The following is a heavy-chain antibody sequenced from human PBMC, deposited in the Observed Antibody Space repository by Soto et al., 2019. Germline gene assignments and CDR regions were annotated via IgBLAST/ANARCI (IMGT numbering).Heavy chain of an antibody. CDR1: GFTFSSYW. V-gene: IGHV3-74*01. CDR2: INSDGRST. CDR3: ASYYGSGIYHPKY. J-gene: IGHJ4*02. Sequence: EVQLVESGGGLVQPGGSLRLSCAASGFTFSSYWMHWVRQAPGKGLVLVSRINSDGRSTSYADSVKGRFTISRDNAKNTLYLQMNSLRAEYTAVYYCASYYGSGIYHPKYWGQGTLVTVAS. D-gene: IGHD3-10*01.